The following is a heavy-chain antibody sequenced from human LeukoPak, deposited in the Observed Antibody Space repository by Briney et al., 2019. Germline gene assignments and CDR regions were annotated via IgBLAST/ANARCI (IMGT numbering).Heavy chain of an antibody. D-gene: IGHD6-19*01. CDR3: AKNRTPYSSGCFGY. J-gene: IGHJ4*02. CDR1: GYTFTGYY. Sequence: VASVKVSCKASGYTFTGYYMHWVRQAPGQGLEWMGWINPNSGGTNYAQKFQGRVTMTRDTSISTAYMELSRLRSDDTAVYYCAKNRTPYSSGCFGYWGQGTLVTVSS. CDR2: INPNSGGT. V-gene: IGHV1-2*02.